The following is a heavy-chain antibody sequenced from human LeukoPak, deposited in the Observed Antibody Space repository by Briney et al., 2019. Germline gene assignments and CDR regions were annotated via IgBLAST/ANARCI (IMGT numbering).Heavy chain of an antibody. V-gene: IGHV4-39*01. D-gene: IGHD3-10*01. CDR2: IYYSGST. Sequence: SETLSLTCTVSGGSISSSSYYWGWIRQPPGKGLEWIGSIYYSGSTYYNPSLKSRVTISVDTSKNQFSLKLSSVTAADTAVYYCARLSGSGSYFGYWGQGTLVTVSS. CDR1: GGSISSSSYY. J-gene: IGHJ4*02. CDR3: ARLSGSGSYFGY.